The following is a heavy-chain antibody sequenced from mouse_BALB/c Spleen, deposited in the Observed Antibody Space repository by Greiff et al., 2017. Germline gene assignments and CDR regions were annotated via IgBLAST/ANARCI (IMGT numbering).Heavy chain of an antibody. Sequence: VKLMESGPGLVAPSQSLSITCTVSGFSLTSYGVHWVRQPPGKGLEWLGVIWAGGSTNYNSALMSRLSISKDNSKSQVFLKMNSLQTDDTAMYYCARDRDYGSPFAYWGQGTLGTVSA. CDR2: IWAGGST. D-gene: IGHD1-1*01. J-gene: IGHJ3*01. V-gene: IGHV2-9*02. CDR3: ARDRDYGSPFAY. CDR1: GFSLTSYG.